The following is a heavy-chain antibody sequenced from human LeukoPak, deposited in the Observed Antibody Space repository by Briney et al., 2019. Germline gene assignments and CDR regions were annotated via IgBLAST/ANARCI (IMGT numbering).Heavy chain of an antibody. CDR2: ISSSSSYI. D-gene: IGHD3-22*01. CDR1: GFTFSSYS. J-gene: IGHJ4*02. Sequence: GGSLRLSCAASGFTFSSYSMNWVRQAPGKGLEWVSSISSSSSYIYYADSVKGRFTISRDNAKNSLYLQMNSLRSEDTAVYYCARGPYYYDSSGYSYWGQGTLVTVSS. V-gene: IGHV3-21*04. CDR3: ARGPYYYDSSGYSY.